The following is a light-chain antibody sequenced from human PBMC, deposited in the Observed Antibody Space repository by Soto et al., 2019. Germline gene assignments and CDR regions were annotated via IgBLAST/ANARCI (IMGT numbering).Light chain of an antibody. CDR3: QQYSSDSRT. CDR1: QSISSW. CDR2: NAS. J-gene: IGKJ1*01. V-gene: IGKV1-5*03. Sequence: DIQMTQSTSTLSASVGDRVTSTCRARQSISSWLAWYQQKPGQAPKALIYNASTLESGVPSRFSGSGSGTEFTLTISSLQPDDFATYYCQQYSSDSRTFGQGTKVDIK.